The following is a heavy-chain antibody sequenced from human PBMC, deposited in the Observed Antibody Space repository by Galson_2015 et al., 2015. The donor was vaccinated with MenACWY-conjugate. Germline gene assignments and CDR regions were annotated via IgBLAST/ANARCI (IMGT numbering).Heavy chain of an antibody. CDR2: IWYDGSNK. J-gene: IGHJ4*02. CDR1: GFTFSSYG. V-gene: IGHV3-33*01. Sequence: SLRLSCAASGFTFSSYGMHWVRQAPGKGLEWAAVIWYDGSNKYYADSVKGRFTISRDNSKNTLYLQMNSLRAEDTAVYYCARDGIAAAGFDYWGQGTLVTVSS. D-gene: IGHD6-13*01. CDR3: ARDGIAAAGFDY.